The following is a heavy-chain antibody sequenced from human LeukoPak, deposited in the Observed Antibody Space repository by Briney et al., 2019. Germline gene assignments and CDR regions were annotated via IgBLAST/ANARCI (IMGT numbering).Heavy chain of an antibody. V-gene: IGHV7-4-1*02. D-gene: IGHD3-3*01. CDR1: GYTFTSYA. J-gene: IGHJ6*03. CDR3: ARSLFSEWLLYYYYMDV. Sequence: ASVKVSCKASGYTFTSYAMNWVRQAPGQGLEWMGWINTNTGNPTYAQGFTGRFVFSLDTSVSTAYLQISSLKAEDTAVYYCARSLFSEWLLYYYYMDVWGKGTTVTVSS. CDR2: INTNTGNP.